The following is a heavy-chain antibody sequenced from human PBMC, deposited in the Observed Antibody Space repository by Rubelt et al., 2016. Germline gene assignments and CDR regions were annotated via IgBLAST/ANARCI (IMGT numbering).Heavy chain of an antibody. Sequence: QVQLQESGPGLVKPSETLSLTCTVSGYSISSYYWTWIRQPPGKGLEWIGYIYYSGSTSYNPSLKSRVTISIDTSKNQFSLKLSSATAADTAMDGWAGVGASPGANYGGNGPYFEYWGQGALVTVSS. CDR3: AGVGASPGANYGGNGPYFEY. J-gene: IGHJ4*02. CDR2: IYYSGST. CDR1: GYSISSYY. D-gene: IGHD4-23*01. V-gene: IGHV4-59*01.